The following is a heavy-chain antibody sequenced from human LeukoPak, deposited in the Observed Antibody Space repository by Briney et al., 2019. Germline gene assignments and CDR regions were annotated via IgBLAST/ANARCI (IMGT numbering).Heavy chain of an antibody. CDR2: IYHTGNT. CDR3: ARWGDGYNYAY. D-gene: IGHD5-24*01. V-gene: IGHV4-30-2*02. CDR1: VGYIYSGGYY. J-gene: IGHJ4*02. Sequence: SQTLSLTCTVSVGYIYSGGYYWSWIRQPPGKDLEWIGYIYHTGNTYYNPSLKSRVTISVDRSKNQFSLKLSSVTAADTAVYYCARWGDGYNYAYWGQGTLVTVSS.